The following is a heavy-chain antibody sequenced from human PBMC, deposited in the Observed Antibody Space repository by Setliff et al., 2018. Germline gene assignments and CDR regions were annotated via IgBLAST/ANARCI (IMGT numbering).Heavy chain of an antibody. Sequence: SETLSLTCTVSGGSISSGDYYWSWIRQPPGKGLERIAYISYSGNTYYNPALKSRVTMSVDTSKNQFSLKLSSVTAADTAVYYCARLSWNGLRYYGLDVWGQGTTVTVSS. CDR3: ARLSWNGLRYYGLDV. J-gene: IGHJ6*02. V-gene: IGHV4-30-4*01. CDR1: GGSISSGDYY. D-gene: IGHD3-3*01. CDR2: ISYSGNT.